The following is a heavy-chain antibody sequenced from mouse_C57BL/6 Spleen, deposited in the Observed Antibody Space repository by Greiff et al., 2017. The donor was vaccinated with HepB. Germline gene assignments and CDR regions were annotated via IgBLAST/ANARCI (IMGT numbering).Heavy chain of an antibody. D-gene: IGHD4-1*01. Sequence: VKPGASVKLSCKASGYTFTSYWMQWVKQRPGQGLEWIGEIDPSDSYTNYNQKFKGKATLTVDTSSSTAYMQLSSLTSEDSAVYYCARWELTGTDDYWGQGTTLTVSS. V-gene: IGHV1-50*01. CDR2: IDPSDSYT. CDR3: ARWELTGTDDY. J-gene: IGHJ2*01. CDR1: GYTFTSYW.